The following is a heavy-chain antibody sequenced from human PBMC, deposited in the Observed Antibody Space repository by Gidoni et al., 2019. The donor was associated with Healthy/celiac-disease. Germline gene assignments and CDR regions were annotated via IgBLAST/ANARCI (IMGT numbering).Heavy chain of an antibody. J-gene: IGHJ4*02. CDR3: ARDPTYYDFWSGS. Sequence: QVQLVQSGAEVKTPGASVKVSCKASGYTFTGYYMHWVRQAPGQGLEWMGWINPNSGGTNYSQKFQGRGTITRDTSISTAYMELSRLRSDDTAVYYCARDPTYYDFWSGSWGQGTLVTVSS. CDR1: GYTFTGYY. CDR2: INPNSGGT. D-gene: IGHD3-3*01. V-gene: IGHV1-2*02.